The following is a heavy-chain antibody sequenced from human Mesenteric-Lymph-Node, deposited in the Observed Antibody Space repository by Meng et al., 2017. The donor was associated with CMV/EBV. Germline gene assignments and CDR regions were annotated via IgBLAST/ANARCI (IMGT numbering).Heavy chain of an antibody. J-gene: IGHJ4*02. V-gene: IGHV3-21*01. CDR2: ISSSSSYI. CDR3: AGAQDDIVVGIAVLFDY. Sequence: FSFSSYSMNWVRQAPWKGLEWVSSISSSSSYIYYADSVKGRFTISRDNAKNSLYLQMNSLRGEDTAVYNCAGAQDDIVVGIAVLFDYWGQGTLVTVSS. CDR1: FSFSSYS. D-gene: IGHD2-21*01.